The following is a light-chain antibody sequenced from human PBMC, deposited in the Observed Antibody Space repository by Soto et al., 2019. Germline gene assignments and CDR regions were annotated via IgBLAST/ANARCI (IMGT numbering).Light chain of an antibody. J-gene: IGLJ1*01. CDR3: NSYTSNSTYV. CDR1: SSDVGGYNY. V-gene: IGLV2-14*01. CDR2: DVS. Sequence: QSALTQPASGTGSPGQSITISCTGTSSDVGGYNYVSWYQQHPGKAPKLMIYDVSNRPSGVSNRFSGSKSGNTASLTISGLQAEDEADYYCNSYTSNSTYVFGTGTRSPS.